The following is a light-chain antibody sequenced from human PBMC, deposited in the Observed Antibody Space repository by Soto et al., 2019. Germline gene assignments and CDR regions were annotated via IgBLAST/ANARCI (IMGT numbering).Light chain of an antibody. CDR1: QSVSNNY. CDR2: GAS. CDR3: QQYNKWPLT. V-gene: IGKV3-20*01. J-gene: IGKJ3*01. Sequence: EIVLTQSPGTLSLSPGERATLSCMASQSVSNNYLAWYQQKPGQAPRLLIYGASNRATGIPDRFSGSGSGTDFTLTISRLEPEDFAVYYCQQYNKWPLTFGPGTKVDIK.